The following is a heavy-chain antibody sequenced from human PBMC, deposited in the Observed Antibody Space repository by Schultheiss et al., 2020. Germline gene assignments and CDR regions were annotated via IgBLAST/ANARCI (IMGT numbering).Heavy chain of an antibody. V-gene: IGHV3-48*02. CDR1: GFTFSSYS. Sequence: GESLKISCAASGFTFSSYSMHWVRQAPGKGLEWVSYITSSSSTIYYADSVKGRFTISRDNAKNSLYLQMNSLRDEDTAVYYCARGGPRYSSSWYLPYYYGMDVWGQGTTVTVSS. CDR3: ARGGPRYSSSWYLPYYYGMDV. D-gene: IGHD6-13*01. CDR2: ITSSSSTI. J-gene: IGHJ6*02.